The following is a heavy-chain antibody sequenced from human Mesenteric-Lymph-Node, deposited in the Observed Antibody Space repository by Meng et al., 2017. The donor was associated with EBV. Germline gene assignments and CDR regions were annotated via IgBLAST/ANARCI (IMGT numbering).Heavy chain of an antibody. D-gene: IGHD6-19*01. Sequence: EVQLVESGGSLVQQGXSLRLSCVASGFTFRSYAMTWVRQAPGKGLEWVSGIVSSGDTTSYADSVKGRFTISRDNSKNTMYLQMNSLGVDDTAVYYCVKDLAVAGTWGQGTLVTVSS. CDR2: IVSSGDTT. CDR1: GFTFRSYA. V-gene: IGHV3-23*04. J-gene: IGHJ5*02. CDR3: VKDLAVAGT.